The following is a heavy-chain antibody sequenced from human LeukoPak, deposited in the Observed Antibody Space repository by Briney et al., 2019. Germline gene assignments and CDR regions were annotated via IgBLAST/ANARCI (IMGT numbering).Heavy chain of an antibody. V-gene: IGHV4-59*01. D-gene: IGHD3-16*01. Sequence: PSETLSLTCSVFGGSISSYYWTWIRQSPARGLEWIGHIYYSGSPNYNPSLKSRVTISSDTSKNHFSLKVTSVTAADTAFYYCASLSPEGEDYWVLGILVTVSS. J-gene: IGHJ4*02. CDR3: ASLSPEGEDY. CDR2: IYYSGSP. CDR1: GGSISSYY.